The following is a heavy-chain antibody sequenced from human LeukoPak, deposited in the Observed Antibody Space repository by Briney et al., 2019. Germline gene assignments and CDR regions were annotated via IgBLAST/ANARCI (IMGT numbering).Heavy chain of an antibody. Sequence: PGGSLRLSCAASGFTFSSYAMHWVRQATGKGLEWVAVISYDGSNKYYADSVKGRFTISRDNSKNTLYLQMNSLRAEDTAVYYCARDGTEEQWLVPFDYWGQGTLVTVSS. CDR2: ISYDGSNK. D-gene: IGHD6-19*01. CDR1: GFTFSSYA. J-gene: IGHJ4*02. CDR3: ARDGTEEQWLVPFDY. V-gene: IGHV3-30*04.